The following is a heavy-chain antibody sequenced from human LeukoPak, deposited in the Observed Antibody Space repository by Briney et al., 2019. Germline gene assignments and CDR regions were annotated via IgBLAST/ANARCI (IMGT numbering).Heavy chain of an antibody. J-gene: IGHJ3*02. Sequence: PGGSLRLSCAASGFTVSSNYMSWVRQAPGKGLEWVSVIYSGGSTYYADSVKGRFTISRDNAKNSLYLQMNSLRAEDTAVYYCARDSPAAGTPWDAFDIWGQGTMVIVSS. CDR2: IYSGGST. CDR3: ARDSPAAGTPWDAFDI. CDR1: GFTVSSNY. D-gene: IGHD6-13*01. V-gene: IGHV3-53*01.